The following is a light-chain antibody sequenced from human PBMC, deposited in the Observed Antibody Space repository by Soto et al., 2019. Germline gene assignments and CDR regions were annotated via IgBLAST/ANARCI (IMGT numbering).Light chain of an antibody. J-gene: IGKJ3*01. CDR3: QKYSSVPV. CDR1: QGINNY. Sequence: DIPMTQSPSSLSASVGDRVTITCRASQGINNYVAWYQQKPGKPPKLLIYAASTLQSGVPSRFSGSGAGTDFTLTINSLQPEDVATYSCQKYSSVPVFGPGPKVDIK. V-gene: IGKV1-27*01. CDR2: AAS.